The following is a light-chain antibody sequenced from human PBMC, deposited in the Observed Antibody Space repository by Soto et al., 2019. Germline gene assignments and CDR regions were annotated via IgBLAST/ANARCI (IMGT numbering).Light chain of an antibody. Sequence: EVGLTQSPGTLSLSPGDKATLSCGASQSVTSKLAWYQQKPGQAPRLLISGASNRATGIPDRFSGSGSGTDFTLTISRLEPEDFGVYFCQQYSALPMTFGQGTRLEIK. CDR2: GAS. J-gene: IGKJ5*01. CDR3: QQYSALPMT. V-gene: IGKV3-20*01. CDR1: QSVTSK.